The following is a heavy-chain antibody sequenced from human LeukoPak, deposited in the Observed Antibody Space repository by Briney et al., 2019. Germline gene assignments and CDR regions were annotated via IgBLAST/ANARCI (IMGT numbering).Heavy chain of an antibody. J-gene: IGHJ4*02. CDR2: IIGSGGST. V-gene: IGHV3-23*01. D-gene: IGHD1-26*01. Sequence: GGSLRLSCEASGFTFSSYAMNWVRQAPGKGLEWVSAIIGSGGSTYYADSVKGRFTISRDNSKNTLYVQMNSPRAEDTAVYYCAEGSSLRLGPTVEFYFDSWGQGTLVTVSS. CDR1: GFTFSSYA. CDR3: AEGSSLRLGPTVEFYFDS.